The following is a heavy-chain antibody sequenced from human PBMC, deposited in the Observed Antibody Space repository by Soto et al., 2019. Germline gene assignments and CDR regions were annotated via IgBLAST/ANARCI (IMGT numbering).Heavy chain of an antibody. Sequence: HPGGSLRLSCAASGFTLSSYAMSWVRQAPGKGLEWVSAISGSGGSTYYADSVKGRFTISRDNSKNTLYLQMNSLRAEDTAVYYCAKDLKGIDSSGYYSGYWGQGTLVTVSS. D-gene: IGHD3-22*01. CDR1: GFTLSSYA. CDR3: AKDLKGIDSSGYYSGY. V-gene: IGHV3-23*01. J-gene: IGHJ4*02. CDR2: ISGSGGST.